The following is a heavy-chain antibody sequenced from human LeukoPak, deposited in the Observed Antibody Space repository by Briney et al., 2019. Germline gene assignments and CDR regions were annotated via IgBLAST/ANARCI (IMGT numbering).Heavy chain of an antibody. Sequence: SQTLSLTCAISGDSVSSNSAAWNRIRQSPSRGLEWLGRTYYRSKWYNDYAVSVKSRITINPDTSKNQFSLQLNSVTPEDTAVYYCARGQQLVRGNWFDPWGQGTLVTVSS. CDR1: GDSVSSNSAA. J-gene: IGHJ5*02. D-gene: IGHD6-13*01. V-gene: IGHV6-1*01. CDR3: ARGQQLVRGNWFDP. CDR2: TYYRSKWYN.